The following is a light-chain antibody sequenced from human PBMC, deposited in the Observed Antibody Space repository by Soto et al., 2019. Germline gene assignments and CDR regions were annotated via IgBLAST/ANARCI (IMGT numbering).Light chain of an antibody. CDR3: QQRSNWPPPYT. CDR1: QSVSSC. V-gene: IGKV3-11*01. CDR2: DAS. Sequence: EIVLTQSPATVSLSPGERATLSCRASQSVSSCLAWYQQRPGQAPRLLIYDASTRATGIPARFSGSGSGTDFTLTISSLEPEDFAVYYCQQRSNWPPPYTFGQGTKLEIK. J-gene: IGKJ2*01.